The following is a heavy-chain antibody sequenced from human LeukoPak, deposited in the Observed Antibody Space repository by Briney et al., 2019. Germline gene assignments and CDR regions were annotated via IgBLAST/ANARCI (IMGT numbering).Heavy chain of an antibody. CDR1: GFTFSSYA. CDR2: ISGSGGST. D-gene: IGHD5-12*01. CDR3: AKDTGDIVASFDY. J-gene: IGHJ4*02. Sequence: GGSLRLSCAASGFTFSSYAMSWVHQAPGKGLEWVSAISGSGGSTYYADSVKGRFTISRDNSKNTLYLQMNSLRAEDTAVYYCAKDTGDIVASFDYWGQGTLVTVSS. V-gene: IGHV3-23*01.